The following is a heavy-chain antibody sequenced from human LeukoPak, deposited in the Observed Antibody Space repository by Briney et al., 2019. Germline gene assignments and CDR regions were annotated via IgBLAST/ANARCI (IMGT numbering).Heavy chain of an antibody. Sequence: SETLSLTCTVSGGSISSYYWSWIRQPPGKGLEWIGYIYYSGSTNYNPSLKSRVTISVDTSKNQFSLKLSSVTAADTAVYYCARDGYNSGYYYYMDVWGKGTTVTISS. V-gene: IGHV4-59*01. CDR1: GGSISSYY. D-gene: IGHD5-24*01. J-gene: IGHJ6*03. CDR3: ARDGYNSGYYYYMDV. CDR2: IYYSGST.